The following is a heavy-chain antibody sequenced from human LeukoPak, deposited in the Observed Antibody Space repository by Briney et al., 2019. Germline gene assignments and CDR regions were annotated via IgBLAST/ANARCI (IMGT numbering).Heavy chain of an antibody. J-gene: IGHJ4*02. V-gene: IGHV4-59*10. CDR1: GESFSAYY. CDR3: ARGPVSSSGWYDY. Sequence: SETLSLTCAVYGESFSAYYWSGSRQPGGKGLEWGGRIYTGWSTNYNPSLKGRVTISVDTSKNQFSLKLSSVTAADTAVYYCARGPVSSSGWYDYWGRGTLVTVSS. CDR2: IYTGWST. D-gene: IGHD6-19*01.